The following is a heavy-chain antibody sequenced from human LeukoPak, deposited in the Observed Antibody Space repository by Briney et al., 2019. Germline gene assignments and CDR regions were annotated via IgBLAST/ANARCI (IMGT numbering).Heavy chain of an antibody. CDR2: VYYTGSP. J-gene: IGHJ4*02. V-gene: IGHV4-39*01. D-gene: IGHD3/OR15-3a*01. CDR3: ARQTGSGLFILP. Sequence: SETLSLTCTVSGGSISSYYWSWIRQPPGKGLEWIGSVYYTGSPQYNPSLKSRVTISADMSKNQFSLRLTSVTAADTAVYYCARQTGSGLFILPGGQGTLVTVSS. CDR1: GGSISSYY.